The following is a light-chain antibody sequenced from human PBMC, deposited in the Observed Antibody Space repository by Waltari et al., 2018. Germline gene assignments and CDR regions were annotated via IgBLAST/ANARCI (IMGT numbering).Light chain of an antibody. Sequence: DIQMNQSPSSLSASVGDRVPITCRASQDVKSSLTWYQQKPGKAPKLLLYAASRLEGGVPSRFSGSGSGTDYTLTITSLQPEDFATYYCQHYYSTLSTFGPGTKVDIK. V-gene: IGKV1-NL1*01. J-gene: IGKJ3*01. CDR3: QHYYSTLST. CDR1: QDVKSS. CDR2: AAS.